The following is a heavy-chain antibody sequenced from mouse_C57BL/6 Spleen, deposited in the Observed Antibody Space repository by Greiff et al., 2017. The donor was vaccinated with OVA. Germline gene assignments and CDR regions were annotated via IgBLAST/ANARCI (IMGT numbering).Heavy chain of an antibody. CDR2: IYPRSGNT. V-gene: IGHV1-81*01. Sequence: QVQLQQSGAELARPGASVKLSCKASGYTFTSYGISWVKQRTGQGLEWIGEIYPRSGNTYYNEKFKGKATLTADKSSSTAYMELRSLTSEDSAVYFCASDDYDGQAWFAYWGQGTLVTVSA. D-gene: IGHD2-3*01. CDR3: ASDDYDGQAWFAY. J-gene: IGHJ3*01. CDR1: GYTFTSYG.